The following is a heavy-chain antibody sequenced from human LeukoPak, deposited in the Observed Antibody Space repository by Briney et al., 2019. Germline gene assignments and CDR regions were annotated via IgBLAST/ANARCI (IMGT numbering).Heavy chain of an antibody. CDR3: ARDDASSSFTY. CDR1: GFRFRDYW. CDR2: IKPDGSQR. J-gene: IGHJ4*02. Sequence: PGGSLRLSCAASGFRFRDYWMDWLRQAPGMGLEWVASIKPDGSQRDYVDSVKGRFTISRDSAQNSLYLQMNSLRVEDTAVYYCARDDASSSFTYWGQGALVTVSS. D-gene: IGHD3-16*01. V-gene: IGHV3-7*01.